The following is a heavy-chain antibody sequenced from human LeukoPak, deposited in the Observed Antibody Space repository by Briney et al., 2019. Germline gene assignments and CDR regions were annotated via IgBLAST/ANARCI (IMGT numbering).Heavy chain of an antibody. J-gene: IGHJ4*02. D-gene: IGHD1-14*01. CDR1: GFTFSSYG. CDR2: IDGSGANT. CDR3: AKRPARPKPFDC. V-gene: IGHV3-23*01. Sequence: GVLRLSCAGSGFTFSSYGMSWARQAPGKGLEWVSAIDGSGANTHYADSVKGRFTISRDNSKNTVYLQMNSLRAEDTAIYYCAKRPARPKPFDCWGQGTLVTVSS.